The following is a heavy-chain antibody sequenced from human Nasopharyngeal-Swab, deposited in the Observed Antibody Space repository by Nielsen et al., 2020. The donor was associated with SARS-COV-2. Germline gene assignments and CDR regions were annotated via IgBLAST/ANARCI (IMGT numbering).Heavy chain of an antibody. CDR2: IYSGGST. D-gene: IGHD3-10*01. J-gene: IGHJ4*02. V-gene: IGHV3-53*01. CDR1: GFTVSSNY. Sequence: GGLRLSCAASGFTVSSNYMSWVRQAPGKGLEWVSVIYSGGSTYYADSVKGRFTISRDNSKNTLYLQMNSLRAEDTAVYYCARAWGTMGPAFDYWGQGTLVTVSS. CDR3: ARAWGTMGPAFDY.